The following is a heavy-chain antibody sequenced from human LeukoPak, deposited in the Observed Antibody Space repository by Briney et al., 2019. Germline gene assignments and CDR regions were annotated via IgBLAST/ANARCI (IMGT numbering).Heavy chain of an antibody. CDR1: GGFISSYY. Sequence: SETLSLTCTVSGGFISSYYWSWIRQPAGKGLEWIGRIYTSGSTNYNPSLKSRVTISVDTSKNQFSLKLSSVTAADTAVYYCARVSSSGWSYYFDYWGQGTLVTVSS. D-gene: IGHD6-19*01. CDR2: IYTSGST. V-gene: IGHV4-4*07. J-gene: IGHJ4*02. CDR3: ARVSSSGWSYYFDY.